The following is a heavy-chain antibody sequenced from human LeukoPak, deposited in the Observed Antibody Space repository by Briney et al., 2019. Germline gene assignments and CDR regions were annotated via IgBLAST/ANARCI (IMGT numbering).Heavy chain of an antibody. CDR1: GFTFSSYG. CDR3: AKDLGYCSGGSCYYQYYYYYGMDV. V-gene: IGHV3-30*18. CDR2: ISYDGSNK. J-gene: IGHJ6*04. Sequence: GRSLRLSCAASGFTFSSYGMHWVRQAPGKGLEWVAVISYDGSNKYYADSVKGRFTISRDNSKNTLYLQMNSLRAEDTAVYYCAKDLGYCSGGSCYYQYYYYYGMDVWGKGTTATVSS. D-gene: IGHD2-15*01.